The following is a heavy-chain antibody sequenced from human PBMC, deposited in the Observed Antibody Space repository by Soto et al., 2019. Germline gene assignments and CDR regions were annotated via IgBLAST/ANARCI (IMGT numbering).Heavy chain of an antibody. D-gene: IGHD2-15*01. Sequence: SETLSLTCTVSGGSINSYYWSWIRQPPGKGLEWIGYISYSGSTNYNPSLKSRVTISVDTSKNQFSLELSSVTAADTAVYYCGGHCSAGRCYSADAFDIWGQGTMVTVSS. CDR2: ISYSGST. CDR1: GGSINSYY. V-gene: IGHV4-59*01. J-gene: IGHJ3*02. CDR3: GGHCSAGRCYSADAFDI.